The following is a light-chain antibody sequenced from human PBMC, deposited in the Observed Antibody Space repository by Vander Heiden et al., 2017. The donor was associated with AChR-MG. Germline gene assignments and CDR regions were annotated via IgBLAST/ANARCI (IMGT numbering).Light chain of an antibody. J-gene: IGKJ1*01. CDR1: QSVSSN. Sequence: ETVMTQSPATLSVSPGERATLSCRASQSVSSNLAWYQQKPGQAPRLLIYGASTRATGIPARFSGSGYGTEFTLTISSLQSEDFAVYYCQQYNNWPPGTFEQGTKVEIK. V-gene: IGKV3-15*01. CDR2: GAS. CDR3: QQYNNWPPGT.